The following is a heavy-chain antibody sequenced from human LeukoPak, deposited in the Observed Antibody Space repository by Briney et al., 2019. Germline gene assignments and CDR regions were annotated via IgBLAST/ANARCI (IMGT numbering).Heavy chain of an antibody. D-gene: IGHD3-16*01. CDR1: GFTFSNAW. J-gene: IGHJ1*01. CDR3: AKDDDWGRYKH. V-gene: IGHV3-23*01. Sequence: GGSLRLSCAASGFTFSNAWMSWVRQAPGKGLEWVSGISPSGGITYYTDSVKGRFTISRDNSKNTQSLQMNSLRAEDTAVYYCAKDDDWGRYKHWGQGTLVTVSS. CDR2: ISPSGGIT.